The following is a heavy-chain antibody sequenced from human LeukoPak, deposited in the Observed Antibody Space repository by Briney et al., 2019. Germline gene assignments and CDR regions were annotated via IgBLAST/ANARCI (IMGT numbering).Heavy chain of an antibody. CDR1: GGTFSSYA. CDR3: AREWGRDSSRHFDY. CDR2: IIPIFGTA. D-gene: IGHD6-19*01. Sequence: SVKVSCKASGGTFSSYAISWVRQAPGQGLEWMGGIIPIFGTANYAQKFQGRVTITTDESTSTAYMELSSLRSEDTAVYYCAREWGRDSSRHFDYWAREPWSPSPQ. V-gene: IGHV1-69*05. J-gene: IGHJ4*02.